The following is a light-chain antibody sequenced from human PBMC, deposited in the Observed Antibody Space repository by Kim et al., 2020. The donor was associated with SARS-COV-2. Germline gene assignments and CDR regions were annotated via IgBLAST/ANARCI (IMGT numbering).Light chain of an antibody. J-gene: IGLJ2*01. V-gene: IGLV3-1*01. CDR1: KLGYKY. CDR2: QDT. Sequence: SYELTQPPSVSVCPGQTASITCSGDKLGYKYVCWYQQKPGQSPVLVIYQDTKRPSGIPERFSGSNSGNTATLTISGTQAMDGADYYCQAWDSSTAVFGSGTKLTVL. CDR3: QAWDSSTAV.